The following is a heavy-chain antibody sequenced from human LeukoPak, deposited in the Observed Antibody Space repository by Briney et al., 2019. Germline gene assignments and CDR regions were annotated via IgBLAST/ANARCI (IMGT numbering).Heavy chain of an antibody. J-gene: IGHJ4*02. V-gene: IGHV3-23*01. CDR1: GFTFSSYA. CDR3: AKDEYCSSTSCYADY. D-gene: IGHD2-2*01. Sequence: PGGSLRLSCAASGFTFSSYAMSWVRQAPGKGLEWVSAISGSGGSTYYADSVKGRFTISRDNSKNTLYLQMNSLRAEDTAVYYCAKDEYCSSTSCYADYWGQGTLVTVSS. CDR2: ISGSGGST.